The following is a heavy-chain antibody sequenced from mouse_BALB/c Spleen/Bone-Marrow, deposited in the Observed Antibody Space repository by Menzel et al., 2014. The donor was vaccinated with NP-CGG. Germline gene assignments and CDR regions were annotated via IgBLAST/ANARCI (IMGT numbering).Heavy chain of an antibody. D-gene: IGHD1-2*01. CDR3: ARWNGYYAMDY. J-gene: IGHJ4*01. Sequence: EVKLVESGPALVKPSQSLSLTCTVTGYSITSGYSWHWIRQFPGNTLEWMGYIHYSGGTNYNPSLKSRISITRDTSKNQFFLQLYSVTTEDTATYYCARWNGYYAMDYWGQGTSVTVSS. CDR2: IHYSGGT. CDR1: GYSITSGYS. V-gene: IGHV3-1*02.